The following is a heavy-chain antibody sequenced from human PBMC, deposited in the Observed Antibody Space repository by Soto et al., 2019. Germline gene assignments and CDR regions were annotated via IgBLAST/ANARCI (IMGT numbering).Heavy chain of an antibody. D-gene: IGHD3-10*01. V-gene: IGHV1-3*04. CDR1: GFTFSHHS. J-gene: IGHJ5*02. CDR2: INSDTGYT. Sequence: QVQLVQSGAEVTKPGASVQVSCKASGFTFSHHSIHWVRQAPGQRLEWMGWINSDTGYTKYSQKFQARLTITWDSSAKTAYMELSSLQSEDTAVYYCVRGKEAGVWFDPWGQGTLDTVSS. CDR3: VRGKEAGVWFDP.